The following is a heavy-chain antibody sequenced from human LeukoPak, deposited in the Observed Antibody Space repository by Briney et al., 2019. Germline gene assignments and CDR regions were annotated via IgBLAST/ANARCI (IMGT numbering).Heavy chain of an antibody. D-gene: IGHD2-21*01. J-gene: IGHJ4*02. CDR1: GFTFSSYS. Sequence: PGGSLRLSCAASGFTFSSYSMNWVRQAPGKGLEWVSSISSSSSYIYYADSVKGRFTISRDNAKNSLYLQMNSLRAEDTAVYCCARDRPYCGGDCYPIWGQGTLVTVSS. CDR3: ARDRPYCGGDCYPI. CDR2: ISSSSSYI. V-gene: IGHV3-21*01.